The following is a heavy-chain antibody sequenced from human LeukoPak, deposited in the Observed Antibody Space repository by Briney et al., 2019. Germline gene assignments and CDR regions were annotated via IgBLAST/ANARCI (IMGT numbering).Heavy chain of an antibody. CDR3: AKLPGTCSGGSCPEGWFDP. D-gene: IGHD2-15*01. J-gene: IGHJ5*02. Sequence: HPGGSLRLSCAASGFTFSIYAMSWVRQAPGEGREWVSAIRGIGGRTFYADSVKGRFTISRDNTTNTLYLKMNNLRANNTTVYYSAKLPGTCSGGSCPEGWFDPWGQGTLVTVSS. V-gene: IGHV3-23*01. CDR2: IRGIGGRT. CDR1: GFTFSIYA.